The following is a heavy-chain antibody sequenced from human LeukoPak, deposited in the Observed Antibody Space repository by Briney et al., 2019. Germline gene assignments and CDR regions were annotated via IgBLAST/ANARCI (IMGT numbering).Heavy chain of an antibody. CDR1: GYTFTSYG. J-gene: IGHJ3*02. V-gene: IGHV1-18*01. Sequence: GASVKVSCKASGYTFTSYGITWVRQAPGQGLEWMGWISAYNGNTNYAQKLQGRVTMTTDTSTSTAYMELRSLRSDDTAVYYCARVGDSSGDDAFDIWGQGTMVTVSS. CDR2: ISAYNGNT. D-gene: IGHD3-22*01. CDR3: ARVGDSSGDDAFDI.